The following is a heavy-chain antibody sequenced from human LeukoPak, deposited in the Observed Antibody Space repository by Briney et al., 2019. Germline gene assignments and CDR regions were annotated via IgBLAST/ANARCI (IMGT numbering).Heavy chain of an antibody. V-gene: IGHV4-59*08. CDR1: GGSISSYY. CDR3: ARGGYYYGSGSYYYWFDP. CDR2: IYYSGST. Sequence: PSETLSLTRTVSGGSISSYYWSWIRQPPGKGLEWIGYIYYSGSTNYNPSLKSRVTISVDTSKNQFSLKLSSVTAADTAVYYCARGGYYYGSGSYYYWFDPWGQGTLVTVSS. D-gene: IGHD3-10*01. J-gene: IGHJ5*02.